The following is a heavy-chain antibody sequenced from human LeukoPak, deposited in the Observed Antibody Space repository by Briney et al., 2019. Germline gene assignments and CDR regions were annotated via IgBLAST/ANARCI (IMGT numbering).Heavy chain of an antibody. Sequence: GGSLRLSCAASGFTFSSYAMSWVRQAPGKGLEWVSAISGSGGSTYYADSVKGRFTISRDNSKNTLYLQMNSLRAEDTAVYYCAKVDSGVLWFGELGGYWGQGTLVTVSS. CDR1: GFTFSSYA. CDR3: AKVDSGVLWFGELGGY. J-gene: IGHJ4*02. CDR2: ISGSGGST. D-gene: IGHD3-10*01. V-gene: IGHV3-23*01.